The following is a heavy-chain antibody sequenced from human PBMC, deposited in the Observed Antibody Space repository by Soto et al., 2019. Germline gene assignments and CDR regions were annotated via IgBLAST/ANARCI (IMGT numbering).Heavy chain of an antibody. CDR2: IYTSGST. V-gene: IGHV4-4*07. J-gene: IGHJ6*02. Sequence: QVQLQESGPGLVKPSETLSLTCTVSGGSISSYYWSWIRQPAGKGLEWIGRIYTSGSTNYNPSLKSRVTMSIDTSKNQFSPKLSPVTAADTAVYYCARGFRIAAPPNYYYYGMDVWGQGTTVTVSS. CDR3: ARGFRIAAPPNYYYYGMDV. D-gene: IGHD6-6*01. CDR1: GGSISSYY.